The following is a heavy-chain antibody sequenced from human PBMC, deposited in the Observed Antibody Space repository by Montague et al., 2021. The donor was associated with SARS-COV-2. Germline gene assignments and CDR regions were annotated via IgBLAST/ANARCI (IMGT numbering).Heavy chain of an antibody. J-gene: IGHJ6*03. V-gene: IGHV4-34*01. Sequence: SETLSLTYAVHGGSFSTYSWNWIRQPPGKGLEWIGDIHHGGSTNYNPSLKSRVTISADTSKNQFSLKLTSVAAADTAVYYCARLGDGVVPSPILGVGPYYSFYYMDVWGKGTTVPVSS. CDR2: IHHGGST. CDR1: GGSFSTYS. CDR3: ARLGDGVVPSPILGVGPYYSFYYMDV. D-gene: IGHD3-10*01.